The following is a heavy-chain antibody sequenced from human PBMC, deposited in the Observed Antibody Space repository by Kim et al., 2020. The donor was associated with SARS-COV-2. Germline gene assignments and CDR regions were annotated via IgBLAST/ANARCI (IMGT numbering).Heavy chain of an antibody. CDR3: ASLSTGYVWDKFHY. D-gene: IGHD3-16*01. CDR2: VNSDGGST. V-gene: IGHV3-74*01. J-gene: IGHJ4*02. CDR1: GFTFSSYW. Sequence: GGSLRLSCVASGFTFSSYWMHWVRQAPGKGLVWVSRVNSDGGSTSYADSVKGRFTISRDNARTTLYLQMNILRAEDTAVYYCASLSTGYVWDKFHYWGQGTLVTVSS.